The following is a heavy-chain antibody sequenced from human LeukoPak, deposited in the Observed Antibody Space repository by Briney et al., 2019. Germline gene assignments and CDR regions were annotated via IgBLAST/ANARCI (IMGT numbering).Heavy chain of an antibody. CDR2: ISHDGSNT. CDR3: AREISSGWYMGDY. CDR1: GFAFNSYG. J-gene: IGHJ4*02. V-gene: IGHV3-30*03. Sequence: GGSLRLSCAASGFAFNSYGMHWVRQAPGKGLEWLAIISHDGSNTYYADSVKGRITISRDNAKNSLYLQMNSLRAEDTAVYYCAREISSGWYMGDYWGQGTLVTVSS. D-gene: IGHD6-19*01.